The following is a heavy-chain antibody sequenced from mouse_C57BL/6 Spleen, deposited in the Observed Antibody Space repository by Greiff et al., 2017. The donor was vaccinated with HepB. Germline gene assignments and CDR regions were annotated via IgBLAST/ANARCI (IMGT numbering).Heavy chain of an antibody. CDR1: GFTFSSYG. Sequence: EVQVVESGGDLVKPGGSLKLSCAASGFTFSSYGMSWVRQTPDKRLEWVATISSGGNYTYYPDSVKGRFTISRDNAKNTLYLQMSSLKSEDTAMYYCASYDYDEGLYAMDYWGQGTSVTVSS. D-gene: IGHD2-4*01. CDR2: ISSGGNYT. J-gene: IGHJ4*01. V-gene: IGHV5-6*01. CDR3: ASYDYDEGLYAMDY.